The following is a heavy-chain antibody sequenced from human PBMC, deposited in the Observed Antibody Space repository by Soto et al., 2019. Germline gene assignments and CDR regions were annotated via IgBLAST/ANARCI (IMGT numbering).Heavy chain of an antibody. CDR2: IIPIFGTA. J-gene: IGHJ4*02. Sequence: QVQLVQSGAEVKKPGSSVKVSCKASGGTFSSYAISWVRQAPGQGLEWMGGIIPIFGTANYAQKFQGRVTITADESTSTAYMGLGSLGSEDTGVYYWARSGGYGSGPAFLWGQGTLVTVSS. CDR3: ARSGGYGSGPAFL. D-gene: IGHD3-10*01. V-gene: IGHV1-69*12. CDR1: GGTFSSYA.